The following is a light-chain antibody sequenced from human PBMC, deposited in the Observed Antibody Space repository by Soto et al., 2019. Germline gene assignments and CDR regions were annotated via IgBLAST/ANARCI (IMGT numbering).Light chain of an antibody. Sequence: EIVMTQSPVTLSVSPGERATLSCRASQSVGGDLEWYPQIPGQAPSLRLYGAVTRATGVASRFSGGGSGTEFTLTVDSLQSEDLAIYYCQYYYAWPRTFGQGTKLE. CDR1: QSVGGD. J-gene: IGKJ2*01. CDR2: GAV. CDR3: QYYYAWPRT. V-gene: IGKV3-15*01.